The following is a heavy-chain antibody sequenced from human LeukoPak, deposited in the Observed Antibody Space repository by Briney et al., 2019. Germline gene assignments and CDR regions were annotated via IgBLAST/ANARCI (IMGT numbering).Heavy chain of an antibody. CDR3: AKAAWGDYAGAFDI. J-gene: IGHJ3*02. CDR1: GFTFSTYA. D-gene: IGHD4-17*01. V-gene: IGHV3-23*01. CDR2: ISGSGAGK. Sequence: PGGSLRLSCAASGFTFSTYAMTWVRRAPGMGLEWVSSISGSGAGKFYAAPVRGRFTTSRHNSKNTLYAQMNSLRAEDTAVYYCAKAAWGDYAGAFDIWGQGTMVIVSS.